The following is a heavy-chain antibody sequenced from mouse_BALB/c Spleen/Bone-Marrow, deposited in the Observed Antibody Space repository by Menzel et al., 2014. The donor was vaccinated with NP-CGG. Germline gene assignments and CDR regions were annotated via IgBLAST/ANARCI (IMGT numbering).Heavy chain of an antibody. J-gene: IGHJ1*01. CDR3: ARNYGHWYFDV. CDR2: INPYNDVT. V-gene: IGHV1-14*01. D-gene: IGHD1-1*02. Sequence: VQLKDSGPELAKPGASVKMSCKTSGYRFTTYVMHWVKQKPGQGLEWIGYINPYNDVTNYNEKFKGKATLTSDKSSSTSYMELSSLTSEDSAVYYCARNYGHWYFDVWGAGTTVTVSS. CDR1: GYRFTTYV.